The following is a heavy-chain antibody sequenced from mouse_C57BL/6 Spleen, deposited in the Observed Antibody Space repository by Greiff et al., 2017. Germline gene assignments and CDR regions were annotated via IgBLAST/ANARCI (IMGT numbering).Heavy chain of an antibody. CDR2: IDPSDSYT. CDR3: ARRGSYYYGSSYFDY. Sequence: VQLQQSGAELVKPGASVKLSCKASGYTFTSYWMQWVKQRPGQGLEWIGEIDPSDSYTNYNQKFKGKATLTVDTSSSTAYMQLSSLTSEDSAVYYCARRGSYYYGSSYFDYWGQGTTLTVSS. V-gene: IGHV1-50*01. CDR1: GYTFTSYW. D-gene: IGHD1-1*01. J-gene: IGHJ2*01.